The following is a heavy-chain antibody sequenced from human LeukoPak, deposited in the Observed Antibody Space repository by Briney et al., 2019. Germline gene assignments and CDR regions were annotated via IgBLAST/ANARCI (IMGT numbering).Heavy chain of an antibody. V-gene: IGHV1-8*03. CDR1: GYSLTSYD. CDR2: INLNSGKT. D-gene: IGHD3-22*01. Sequence: ASVKVSCKASGYSLTSYDINWVRQATGRGRERMGWINLNSGKTGYAQKFQGRVTITRNTSISTAYMELSSLRSEDTAVYYCARGRSGYRYYYYYYLDVWGKGTTVTVSS. J-gene: IGHJ6*03. CDR3: ARGRSGYRYYYYYYLDV.